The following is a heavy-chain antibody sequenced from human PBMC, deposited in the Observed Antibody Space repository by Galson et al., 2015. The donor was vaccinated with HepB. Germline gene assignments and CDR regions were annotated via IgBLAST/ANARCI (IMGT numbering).Heavy chain of an antibody. Sequence: QSGAEVKKAGESLKISCRSSGYSFTSYWIGWVRQMPGKGLEWMGIIYPGDSDTRYSPSFQGQVTISADRSISTAYLQWSSLKASDNAMYYCARLRSQPYYDFWSYIDVWGKGTTVTVSS. J-gene: IGHJ6*03. CDR1: GYSFTSYW. CDR3: ARLRSQPYYDFWSYIDV. CDR2: IYPGDSDT. D-gene: IGHD3/OR15-3a*01. V-gene: IGHV5-51*01.